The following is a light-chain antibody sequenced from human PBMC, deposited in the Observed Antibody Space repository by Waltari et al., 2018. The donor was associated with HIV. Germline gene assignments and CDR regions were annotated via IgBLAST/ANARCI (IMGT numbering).Light chain of an antibody. CDR3: SSYAGPNHLL. V-gene: IGLV2-8*01. J-gene: IGLJ2*01. CDR2: GVN. Sequence: QSALTQPPSASGSPGQSVTFSCTGTSRDVGAYNFVSWYQQHPGKAPKLIIYGVNRRTSVFPDRFSGSKSGNTASLTVSGLQADDEADYYCSSYAGPNHLLFGGGTKLTVL. CDR1: SRDVGAYNF.